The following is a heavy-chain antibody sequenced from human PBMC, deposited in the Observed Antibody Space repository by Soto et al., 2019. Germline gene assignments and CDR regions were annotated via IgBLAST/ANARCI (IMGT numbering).Heavy chain of an antibody. D-gene: IGHD6-13*01. CDR2: INAGNGNT. CDR1: GYTFTNYA. J-gene: IGHJ4*02. Sequence: GASVKVPCKASGYTFTNYAMHWVRQAPGQRLEWMGWINAGNGNTKYSQKFQGRVTITRDTSASTAYMELSSLRSEDTAVYYCARVVAAGPRTFDYWGQGTLVTVSS. CDR3: ARVVAAGPRTFDY. V-gene: IGHV1-3*01.